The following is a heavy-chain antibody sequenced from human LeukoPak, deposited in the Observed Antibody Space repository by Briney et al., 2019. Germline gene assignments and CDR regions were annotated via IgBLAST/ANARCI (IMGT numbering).Heavy chain of an antibody. CDR2: INHSGST. D-gene: IGHD5-18*01. Sequence: PSETLSLTCAVYGGSFSGYYWSWIRQPPGKGLEWIGEINHSGSTNYNPSLKSRVTISVDTSKNQFSLKLSSVTAADTAVYYCARVRIQLWLNYYYYGMDVWGQGTTVTVSS. J-gene: IGHJ6*02. CDR3: ARVRIQLWLNYYYYGMDV. CDR1: GGSFSGYY. V-gene: IGHV4-34*01.